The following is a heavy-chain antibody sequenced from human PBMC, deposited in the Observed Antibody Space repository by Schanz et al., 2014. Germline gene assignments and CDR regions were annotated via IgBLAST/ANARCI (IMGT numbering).Heavy chain of an antibody. V-gene: IGHV3-23*01. Sequence: DVHLLESGGGLVQPGGSLRLSCAASEFTFSTDAMSWVRQAPGKGLEWLSVISASGGDTYYADSVKVRFTISRDNSKNTLYLQMNSLRAEDTAVYYCAKVRYSSGWGGDYFDQWGQGTLVTVAS. CDR1: EFTFSTDA. J-gene: IGHJ4*02. CDR3: AKVRYSSGWGGDYFDQ. CDR2: ISASGGDT. D-gene: IGHD6-25*01.